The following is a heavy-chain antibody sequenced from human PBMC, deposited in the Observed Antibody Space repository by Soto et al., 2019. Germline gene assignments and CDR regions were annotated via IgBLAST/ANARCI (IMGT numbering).Heavy chain of an antibody. CDR2: IIPIFGTA. V-gene: IGHV1-69*13. CDR3: ARVGVAARGEQIDY. Sequence: GASVKVSCKASGGTFSSYAISWVRQAPGQGLEWMGGIIPIFGTANYAQKFQGRVTITADESTSTAYMELSSLRSEDTAVYYCARVGVAARGEQIDYWGQGTLVTVSS. D-gene: IGHD6-6*01. J-gene: IGHJ4*02. CDR1: GGTFSSYA.